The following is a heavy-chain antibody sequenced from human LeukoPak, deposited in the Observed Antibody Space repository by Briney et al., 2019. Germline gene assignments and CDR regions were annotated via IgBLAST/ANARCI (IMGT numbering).Heavy chain of an antibody. Sequence: GESLKISCKGSGYSFTSYWIGWVRQMPGKGLEWMGIIYPGESDTRYSPSFQGQVTISADKSISTAYLQWSSLKASDTAMYYCARRGVLDNCGGDCLSPGGMDVWGQGTTVTVSS. J-gene: IGHJ6*02. D-gene: IGHD2-21*02. CDR2: IYPGESDT. CDR1: GYSFTSYW. CDR3: ARRGVLDNCGGDCLSPGGMDV. V-gene: IGHV5-51*01.